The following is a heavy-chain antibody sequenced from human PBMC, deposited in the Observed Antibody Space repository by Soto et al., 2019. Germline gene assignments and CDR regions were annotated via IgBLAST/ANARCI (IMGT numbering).Heavy chain of an antibody. J-gene: IGHJ4*02. V-gene: IGHV3-30-3*01. D-gene: IGHD3-22*01. CDR1: GFTFSSYA. CDR2: ISYDGSNK. Sequence: GGSLRLSCAASGFTFSSYAMHWVRQAPGKGLEWVAVISYDGSNKYYADSVKGRFTISRDNSKNTLYLQMNSLRAEDTAVYYCARVSTALYYDSSGFPFDYWGQGTLVTVSS. CDR3: ARVSTALYYDSSGFPFDY.